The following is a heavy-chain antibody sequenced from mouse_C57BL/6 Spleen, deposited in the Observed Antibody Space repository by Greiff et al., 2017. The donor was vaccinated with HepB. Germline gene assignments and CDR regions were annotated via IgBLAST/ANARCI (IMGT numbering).Heavy chain of an antibody. V-gene: IGHV1-12*01. Sequence: QVQLQQSGAELVRPGASVKMSCKASGYTFTSYNMHWVKQTPRQGLEWIGAIYPGNGDTSYNQKFKGKATLTVDKSSSTTYMQLSSLTSEDSAVYFCARSHGNYGGYAMDYWGQGTSVTVSS. CDR3: ARSHGNYGGYAMDY. D-gene: IGHD2-1*01. CDR2: IYPGNGDT. J-gene: IGHJ4*01. CDR1: GYTFTSYN.